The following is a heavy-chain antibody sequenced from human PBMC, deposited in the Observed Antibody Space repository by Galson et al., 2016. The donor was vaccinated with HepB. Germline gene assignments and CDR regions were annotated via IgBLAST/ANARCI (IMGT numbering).Heavy chain of an antibody. Sequence: SLRLSCAASGFTFSDYHMNWIRQAPGKGLEWVGRIKSKTDGGTADYAAFVKGRFTISRDDSKNTLYLQVNSLKSEDTAVYVCNTDDWRWPHWGQGTLVTVSP. J-gene: IGHJ4*02. CDR3: NTDDWRWPH. D-gene: IGHD5-24*01. V-gene: IGHV3-15*01. CDR1: GFTFSDYH. CDR2: IKSKTDGGTA.